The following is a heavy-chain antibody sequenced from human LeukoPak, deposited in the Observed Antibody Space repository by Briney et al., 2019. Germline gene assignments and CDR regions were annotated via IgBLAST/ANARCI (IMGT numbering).Heavy chain of an antibody. D-gene: IGHD1-26*01. CDR3: ARGRGSYYPFDY. CDR1: GFTFSSYA. V-gene: IGHV3-30*04. CDR2: ISYDGSNK. Sequence: GRSLRLSCAASGFTFSSYAMHWVRQAPGKGLEWVAVISYDGSNKYYADSVKGRFTISRDNSKNTLYLQMNSLRAEDTAVYYCARGRGSYYPFDYWGQGTLVTVSS. J-gene: IGHJ4*02.